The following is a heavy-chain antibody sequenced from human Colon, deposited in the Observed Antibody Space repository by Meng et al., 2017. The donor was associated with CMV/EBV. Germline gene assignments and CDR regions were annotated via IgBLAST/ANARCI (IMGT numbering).Heavy chain of an antibody. Sequence: ASVKVSCKTSGYTFDSYGFTWVRQAPGQGLEWMGWISAYNGNTKYAQKFQGRVTMTTDTSTSTAYMELRSLRSDDTAVYYCARDKVKYETVFYHYGMDVWGQGTTVTVSS. J-gene: IGHJ6*02. D-gene: IGHD2-21*02. CDR1: GYTFDSYG. CDR2: ISAYNGNT. V-gene: IGHV1-18*01. CDR3: ARDKVKYETVFYHYGMDV.